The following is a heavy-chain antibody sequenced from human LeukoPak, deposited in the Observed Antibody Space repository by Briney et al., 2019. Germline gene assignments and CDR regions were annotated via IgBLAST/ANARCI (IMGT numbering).Heavy chain of an antibody. V-gene: IGHV3-66*01. CDR1: GFTVSSNY. D-gene: IGHD1-1*01. J-gene: IGHJ4*02. CDR3: AKTGNPATGDY. Sequence: PWGSLRLSCAASGFTVSSNYMSWVRQAPGKGLEWVSVIYSGGSTYYADSVKGRFTISRDNSKNTLYLQMNSLRAEDTAVYYCAKTGNPATGDYWGQGTLVTVSS. CDR2: IYSGGST.